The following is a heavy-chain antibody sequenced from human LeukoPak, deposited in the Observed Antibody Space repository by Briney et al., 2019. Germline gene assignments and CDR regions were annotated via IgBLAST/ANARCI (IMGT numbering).Heavy chain of an antibody. CDR1: GYTFTGYY. V-gene: IGHV1-2*02. D-gene: IGHD3-22*01. CDR2: INPNSGGT. J-gene: IGHJ4*02. CDR3: ARGRRPYYDGSYFDY. Sequence: ASVKVSFKASGYTFTGYYMHWVRQAPGQGLEWMGWINPNSGGTNYAQKFQGRVTMTRDTSISTAYMELSRLRSDDTAVYYCARGRRPYYDGSYFDYWGQGTLVTVSS.